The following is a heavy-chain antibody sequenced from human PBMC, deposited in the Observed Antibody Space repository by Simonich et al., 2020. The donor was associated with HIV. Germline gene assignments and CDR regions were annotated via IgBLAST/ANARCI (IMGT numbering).Heavy chain of an antibody. V-gene: IGHV1-2*02. CDR3: ARAGVRQWLVQYLQH. CDR1: GYNFTGSF. J-gene: IGHJ1*01. CDR2: INPNSGDT. Sequence: QVQRVQSGAEVKKPGASLKVSRKASGYNFTGSFLHWVRQAPGQGLEWMGWINPNSGDTKSAQHLQGRVTMTRDTSISTAYMELSRLTSDDTAIFYCARAGVRQWLVQYLQHWGQGTLVSVSS. D-gene: IGHD6-19*01.